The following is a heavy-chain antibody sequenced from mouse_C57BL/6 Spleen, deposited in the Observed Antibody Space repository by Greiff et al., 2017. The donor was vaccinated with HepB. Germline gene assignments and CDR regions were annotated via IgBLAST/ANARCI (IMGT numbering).Heavy chain of an antibody. CDR3: VRHDLSGAMDY. CDR1: GFSFNTYA. D-gene: IGHD3-2*02. V-gene: IGHV10-1*01. Sequence: EVMLVESGGGLVQPKGSLKLSCAASGFSFNTYAMNWVRQAPGKGLEWVARIRSKSNNYATYYADSVKDRFTISRDDSESMLYLQMNNLKTEDTAMYYCVRHDLSGAMDYWGQGTSVTVSS. CDR2: IRSKSNNYAT. J-gene: IGHJ4*01.